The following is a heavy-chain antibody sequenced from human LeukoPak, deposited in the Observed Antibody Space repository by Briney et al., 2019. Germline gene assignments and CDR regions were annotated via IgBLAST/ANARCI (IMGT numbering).Heavy chain of an antibody. Sequence: GGSLRLSCAASGFTFSSYWMHWVRHAPGKGLVWVSRINTDGSSTSYADSVKGRFTIPRDNAKNTLYLQMNSLRAEDTAVYYCARAGDYYDSSGYYLLDYWGQGTLVTVSS. J-gene: IGHJ4*02. CDR3: ARAGDYYDSSGYYLLDY. D-gene: IGHD3-22*01. CDR2: INTDGSST. V-gene: IGHV3-74*01. CDR1: GFTFSSYW.